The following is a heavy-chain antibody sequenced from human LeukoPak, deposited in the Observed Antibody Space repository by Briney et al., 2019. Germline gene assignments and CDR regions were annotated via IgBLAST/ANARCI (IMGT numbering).Heavy chain of an antibody. CDR1: GGSFSGYY. CDR3: ARGPPVSTYYYMDV. J-gene: IGHJ6*03. Sequence: SETLSLTCAVYGGSFSGYYWSWIRQPPGKGLEWIGEINHSGSTNYNPSLKSRVTISVDTSKNQFSLKLSSVTAADTAVYYCARGPPVSTYYYMDVWGKGTTVTVSS. V-gene: IGHV4-34*01. CDR2: INHSGST. D-gene: IGHD1-14*01.